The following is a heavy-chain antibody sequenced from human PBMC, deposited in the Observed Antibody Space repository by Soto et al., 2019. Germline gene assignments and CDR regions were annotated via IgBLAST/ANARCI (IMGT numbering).Heavy chain of an antibody. Sequence: QVQLVQSGAEVKKPGSSVKVSCKASGGTFSSDGISWVRQAPGQGLEWMGGITPIFRATKYAQKFQGRVTITADEPTSTAYMELSSLRSEDTAVYYCARGRDTYYYDSSGYSGWYFDLWGPGTLVTVSS. CDR2: ITPIFRAT. J-gene: IGHJ2*01. D-gene: IGHD3-22*01. V-gene: IGHV1-69*01. CDR1: GGTFSSDG. CDR3: ARGRDTYYYDSSGYSGWYFDL.